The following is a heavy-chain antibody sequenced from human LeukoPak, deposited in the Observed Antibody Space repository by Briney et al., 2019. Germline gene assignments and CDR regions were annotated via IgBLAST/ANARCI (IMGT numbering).Heavy chain of an antibody. CDR1: GGSISSSSYY. Sequence: SETLSLTCTVSGGSISSSSYYWGWIRQPPGKGLEWIGSIYYSGSTYYNPSLKSRVTISVDTSKNQFSLKLSCVTAADTAVYYCARLGSNLHFDYWGQGTLVTVSS. J-gene: IGHJ4*02. CDR3: ARLGSNLHFDY. CDR2: IYYSGST. V-gene: IGHV4-39*01. D-gene: IGHD1-14*01.